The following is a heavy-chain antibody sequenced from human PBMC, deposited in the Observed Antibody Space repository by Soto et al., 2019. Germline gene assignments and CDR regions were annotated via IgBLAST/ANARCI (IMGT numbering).Heavy chain of an antibody. CDR2: ISYDGSNK. J-gene: IGHJ6*02. V-gene: IGHV3-30-3*01. CDR3: ARADWNYYYYGMDV. CDR1: GFTFSSYA. Sequence: QVQLVESGGGVVQPGRSLRLSCAASGFTFSSYAMHWVRQAPGKGLEWVAVISYDGSNKYYADSVKGRFTISRDNSKNTLYLQMNSLRAEDTAVYYCARADWNYYYYGMDVWGQGTKVTVSS. D-gene: IGHD1-1*01.